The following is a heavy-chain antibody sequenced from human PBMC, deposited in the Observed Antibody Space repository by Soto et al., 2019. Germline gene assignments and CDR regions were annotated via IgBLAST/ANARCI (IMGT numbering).Heavy chain of an antibody. D-gene: IGHD3-22*01. J-gene: IGHJ5*02. CDR2: IYHSGST. CDR3: ARLGAYYQSLDP. V-gene: IGHV4-30-2*01. Sequence: PSETLSLTCAVSGGSISSGGYSWSWIRQPPGKGLEWIGYIYHSGSTYYNPSLKSRVTISVDRSKNQFSLTLSSVTAADTAVYYCARLGAYYQSLDPWGQGTLVTVSS. CDR1: GGSISSGGYS.